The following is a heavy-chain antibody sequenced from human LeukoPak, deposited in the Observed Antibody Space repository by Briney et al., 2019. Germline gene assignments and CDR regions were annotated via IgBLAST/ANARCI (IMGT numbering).Heavy chain of an antibody. CDR3: ARDYFGSPSALDY. V-gene: IGHV3-74*01. Sequence: GGSLRLSCAASGFTFSSYWMHWVRQAPGKGLVWVSRINSDGSSTSYADSVKGRFTISRDNAKNTLYLQMKSLRAEDTDLYYCARDYFGSPSALDYWGQGTLVTVSS. J-gene: IGHJ4*02. CDR1: GFTFSSYW. D-gene: IGHD1-26*01. CDR2: INSDGSST.